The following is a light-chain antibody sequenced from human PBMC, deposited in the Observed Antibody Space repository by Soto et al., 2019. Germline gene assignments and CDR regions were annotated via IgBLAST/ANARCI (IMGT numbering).Light chain of an antibody. Sequence: EIVLTQSPGTLSLSPGERATLSCRASQSVSSSYLAWYQQKPGQAPRLLIYGASGRATGIPDRFGGSGSGTDFTLTISRLEPEDFAVYYCQQYGSSPPFTFGQGTKVDIK. CDR3: QQYGSSPPFT. CDR1: QSVSSSY. J-gene: IGKJ1*01. V-gene: IGKV3-20*01. CDR2: GAS.